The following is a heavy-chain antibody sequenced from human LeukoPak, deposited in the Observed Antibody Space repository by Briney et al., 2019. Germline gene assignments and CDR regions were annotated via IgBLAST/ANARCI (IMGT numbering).Heavy chain of an antibody. Sequence: ASVKVSCKASGYTFTSYDISWVRQATGQGLEWMGWMNPNSGNTGYAQKFQGRVTMTRNTSISTAYMELSSLRSEDTAVYYCARVPLPSGYSGFDPWGQGTLVTVSS. V-gene: IGHV1-8*01. D-gene: IGHD6-13*01. J-gene: IGHJ5*02. CDR3: ARVPLPSGYSGFDP. CDR1: GYTFTSYD. CDR2: MNPNSGNT.